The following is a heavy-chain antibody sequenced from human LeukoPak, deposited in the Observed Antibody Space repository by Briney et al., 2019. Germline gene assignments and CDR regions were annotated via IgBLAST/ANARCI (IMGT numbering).Heavy chain of an antibody. J-gene: IGHJ5*02. CDR1: GFTFGSYW. D-gene: IGHD2-15*01. V-gene: IGHV3-7*01. Sequence: RGSLRLSCAASGFTFGSYWMRWVRQAPGKGLGWVANMKLDGSEEYYVDSVKGRFTISSDNAKNSLYLQMNSLRVDDTAVYYCARWARYCSSGSCYSWFDPWGQGPLVTVSS. CDR3: ARWARYCSSGSCYSWFDP. CDR2: MKLDGSEE.